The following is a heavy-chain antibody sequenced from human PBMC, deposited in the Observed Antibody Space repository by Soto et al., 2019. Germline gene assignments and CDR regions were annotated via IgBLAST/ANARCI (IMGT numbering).Heavy chain of an antibody. CDR1: GGSISNFY. Sequence: QVPLQESGPGLVKPSETLSLTCTVSGGSISNFYWSWIRQPPGKGLEWIGYIYYNGNTNYNPSLKSRITISVDTSKNQFSLKLNSVTAADTAVYYCARGGWSLDYWGQGALVTVSS. CDR3: ARGGWSLDY. CDR2: IYYNGNT. J-gene: IGHJ4*02. V-gene: IGHV4-59*01. D-gene: IGHD2-15*01.